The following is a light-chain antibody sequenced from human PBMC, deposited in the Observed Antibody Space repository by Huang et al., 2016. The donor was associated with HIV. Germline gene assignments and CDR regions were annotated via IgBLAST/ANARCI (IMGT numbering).Light chain of an antibody. J-gene: IGKJ2*01. CDR1: ESILRN. V-gene: IGKV3-15*01. CDR3: QQYNKWPPYT. CDR2: GAS. Sequence: VMTQSPATLSVSPGERATLSCRASESILRNLAWYQQRPGQPPRLLIYGASVRLPVIPDMFRGSGSGTEFSLTISSLQSEDFAVYYCQQYNKWPPYTYGQGTKLEIK.